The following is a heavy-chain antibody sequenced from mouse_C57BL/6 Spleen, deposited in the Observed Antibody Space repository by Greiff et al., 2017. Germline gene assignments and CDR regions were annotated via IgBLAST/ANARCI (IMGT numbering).Heavy chain of an antibody. CDR2: IDPSDSYT. CDR3: ASSPYDAMDY. J-gene: IGHJ4*01. CDR1: GYTFTSYW. V-gene: IGHV1-69*01. Sequence: VQLQQSGAELVMPGASVTLSCKASGYTFTSYWMHWVKQRPGQGLEWIGEIDPSDSYTNYNQKFKGKSTLTVDKSSSTAYMQLSSLTSEDSSVYYWASSPYDAMDYWGQGTSVTVSS.